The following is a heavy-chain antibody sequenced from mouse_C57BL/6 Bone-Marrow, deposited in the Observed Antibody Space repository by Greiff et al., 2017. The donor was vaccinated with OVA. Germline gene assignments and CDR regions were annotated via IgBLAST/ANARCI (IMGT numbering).Heavy chain of an antibody. J-gene: IGHJ1*03. Sequence: EVKLMESGGGLVQSGRSLRLSCATSGFTFSDFYMEWVRQAPGKGLEWIAASRNKANDYTTEYSASVQGRFIVSRDTAQSILYLQMNALIAEDPAIYYCARAPYYGSSYWYFDVWGTGTTVTVSS. CDR2: SRNKANDYTT. V-gene: IGHV7-1*01. D-gene: IGHD1-1*01. CDR3: ARAPYYGSSYWYFDV. CDR1: GFTFSDFY.